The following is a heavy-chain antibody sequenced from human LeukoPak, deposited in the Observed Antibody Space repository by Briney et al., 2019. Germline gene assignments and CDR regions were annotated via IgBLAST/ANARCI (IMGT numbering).Heavy chain of an antibody. CDR2: ISSSSTTI. Sequence: PGGSLRLSCAASGFSLSTYSMNWVRQAPGKGLEWVSYISSSSTTIYYADSVKGRFTISRDNAKNSVYLQMNSLRAEDTAVYHCAAGGDYYYHMDVWGKGTTVTVSS. J-gene: IGHJ6*03. CDR1: GFSLSTYS. D-gene: IGHD3-10*01. CDR3: AAGGDYYYHMDV. V-gene: IGHV3-48*04.